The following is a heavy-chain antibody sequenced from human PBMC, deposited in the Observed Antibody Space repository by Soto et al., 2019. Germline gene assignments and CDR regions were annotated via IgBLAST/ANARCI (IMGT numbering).Heavy chain of an antibody. J-gene: IGHJ3*02. CDR1: GVIVNNNY. D-gene: IGHD1-26*01. V-gene: IGHV3-53*01. CDR2: IYSGGST. Sequence: GGSLRLSCAASGVIVNNNYMSWVRQAPGKGLEWVSIIYSGGSTNYADSVQGRFTISRDNSNNTLYLHMNSLRADDTAMYYCARGGLVGATLRGTFDIWGQGTMVTVSS. CDR3: ARGGLVGATLRGTFDI.